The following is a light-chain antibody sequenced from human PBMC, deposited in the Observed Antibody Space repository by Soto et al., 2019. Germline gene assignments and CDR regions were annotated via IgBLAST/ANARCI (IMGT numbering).Light chain of an antibody. V-gene: IGKV3D-15*01. CDR1: QSVSSN. J-gene: IGKJ5*01. CDR3: QQRTNWPPIT. CDR2: GAS. Sequence: EIVITESPSTLSVSQGERASLSCRASQSVSSNLAWYQQKPGQAPRLLIYGASTRATGIPARFSGSGFGTDFTLTISSLEAEDAAVYYCQQRTNWPPITFGQGTRLEIK.